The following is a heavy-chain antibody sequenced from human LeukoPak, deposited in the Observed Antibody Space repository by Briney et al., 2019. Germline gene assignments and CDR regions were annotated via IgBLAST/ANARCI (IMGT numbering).Heavy chain of an antibody. V-gene: IGHV4-34*01. CDR3: AGLGVVVPAAPGWFDP. J-gene: IGHJ5*02. CDR2: ITHSGST. Sequence: SGPLSLTCAVYGGSFSGYYWSWIRQPPGKGLEWVREITHSGSTNYNPSLKSRVTISVDTFKNQFSLNLSSVTAADTAVYYCAGLGVVVPAAPGWFDPWGQGTLVTVSS. CDR1: GGSFSGYY. D-gene: IGHD2-2*01.